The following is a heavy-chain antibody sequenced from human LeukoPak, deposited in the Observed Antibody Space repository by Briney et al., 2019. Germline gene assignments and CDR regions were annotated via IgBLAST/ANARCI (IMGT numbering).Heavy chain of an antibody. CDR3: ARVGGTVRAFDI. D-gene: IGHD1-26*01. Sequence: PSETLSLTCAVYGGSFSGYYWSWIRQPPGKGLEWIGSIYYSGSTYYNPSLKSRVTISVDTSKNQFSLKLSSVTAADTAVYYCARVGGTVRAFDIWGQGTMVTVSS. CDR2: IYYSGST. CDR1: GGSFSGYY. V-gene: IGHV4-34*01. J-gene: IGHJ3*02.